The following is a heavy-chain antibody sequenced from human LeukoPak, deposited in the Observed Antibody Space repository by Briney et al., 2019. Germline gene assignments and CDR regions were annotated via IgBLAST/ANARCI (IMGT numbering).Heavy chain of an antibody. J-gene: IGHJ4*02. CDR1: GFTFSSYS. CDR2: ISSSSSYI. V-gene: IGHV3-21*01. Sequence: GGSLRLSCAASGFTFSSYSMNWDRQAPGKGLEWVSSISSSSSYIYYADSVKGRFTISRDNAKNSLYLQMNSLRAEDTAVYYCARAAEGWYVGFDYWGQRTLVTVSS. D-gene: IGHD6-19*01. CDR3: ARAAEGWYVGFDY.